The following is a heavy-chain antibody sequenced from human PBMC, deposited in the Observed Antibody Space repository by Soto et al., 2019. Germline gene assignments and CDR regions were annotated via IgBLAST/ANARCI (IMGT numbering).Heavy chain of an antibody. V-gene: IGHV3-23*01. J-gene: IGHJ4*02. CDR1: GFTFSSYA. Sequence: EVQLLESGGGLVQPGGSLRLSCAASGFTFSSYAMSWVRQAPGKGLEWVSAISGSGGSTYYADSVKGRFTISRDNSKNTLYLQMNSLRAEDTAVYYCSFSHYYDSSGYYHYFDYWGQGTLVTVSS. CDR3: SFSHYYDSSGYYHYFDY. D-gene: IGHD3-22*01. CDR2: ISGSGGST.